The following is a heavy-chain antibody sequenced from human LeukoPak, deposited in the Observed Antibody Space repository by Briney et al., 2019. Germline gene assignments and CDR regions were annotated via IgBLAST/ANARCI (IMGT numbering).Heavy chain of an antibody. V-gene: IGHV3-48*03. J-gene: IGHJ5*02. CDR2: ISGSGSTI. CDR1: GFTFSIYE. CDR3: ARGRWFDP. Sequence: GGSLRLSCAASGFTFSIYEMNWVCQAPGKGLEWVSFISGSGSTIHFADSVKGRFTISRDNAKNSLYLQMNSLRGEDTAVYYCARGRWFDPWGQGTLVTVSS.